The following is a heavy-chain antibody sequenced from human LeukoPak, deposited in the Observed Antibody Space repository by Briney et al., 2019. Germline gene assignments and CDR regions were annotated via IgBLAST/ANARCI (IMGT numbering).Heavy chain of an antibody. CDR1: GFTLSSYA. J-gene: IGHJ4*02. V-gene: IGHV3-23*01. Sequence: PGGSLRLSCAASGFTLSSYAMSWVRQAPGNGLEWVSGISGSGGSTYYADSVKGRFTISRDNSKNTLYLQMTSLRAEDTAVYYCAKEYSSGWYYFDYWGQGTLVTVSS. CDR3: AKEYSSGWYYFDY. D-gene: IGHD6-19*01. CDR2: ISGSGGST.